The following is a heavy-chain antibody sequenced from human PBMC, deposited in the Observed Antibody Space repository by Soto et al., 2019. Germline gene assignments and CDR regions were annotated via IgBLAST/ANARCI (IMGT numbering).Heavy chain of an antibody. CDR1: GGSISSGGYY. D-gene: IGHD3-9*01. Sequence: PSETLSLTCTVSGGSISSGGYYWSWIRQHPGKGLEWIGYIYYSGSTYCNPSLKSRVTISVDTSKNQFSLKLMSLSAADTAVYYCGRLEGLATISYYFDYWGQGALVTVSS. CDR2: IYYSGST. CDR3: GRLEGLATISYYFDY. V-gene: IGHV4-31*03. J-gene: IGHJ4*02.